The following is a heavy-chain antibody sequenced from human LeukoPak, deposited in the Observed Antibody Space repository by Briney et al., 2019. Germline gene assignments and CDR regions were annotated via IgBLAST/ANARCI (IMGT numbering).Heavy chain of an antibody. J-gene: IGHJ6*02. V-gene: IGHV1-24*01. CDR3: AIPLGYCSSTSCYKDYYGMDV. CDR1: GYTLTELS. Sequence: ASVKVSCKVSGYTLTELSMHWVRQAPGKGLEWMGGFDPEDGETIYAQKFHGRVTMTEDTSTDTAYMELSSLRSEDTAVYYCAIPLGYCSSTSCYKDYYGMDVWGQGTTVAVSS. CDR2: FDPEDGET. D-gene: IGHD2-2*02.